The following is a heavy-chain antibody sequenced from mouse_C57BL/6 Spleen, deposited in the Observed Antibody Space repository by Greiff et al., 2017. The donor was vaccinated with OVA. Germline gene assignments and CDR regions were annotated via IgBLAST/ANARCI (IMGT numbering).Heavy chain of an antibody. CDR2: ISNGGGST. Sequence: EVQVVESGGGLVQPGGSLKLSCAASGFTFSDYYMYWVRQTPEKRLEWVAYISNGGGSTYYPDTVKGRFTISRDNAKNTLYLQMSRLKSEDTAMYYCARQGGTGDYAMDYWGQGTSVTVSS. D-gene: IGHD4-1*01. CDR3: ARQGGTGDYAMDY. J-gene: IGHJ4*01. CDR1: GFTFSDYY. V-gene: IGHV5-12*01.